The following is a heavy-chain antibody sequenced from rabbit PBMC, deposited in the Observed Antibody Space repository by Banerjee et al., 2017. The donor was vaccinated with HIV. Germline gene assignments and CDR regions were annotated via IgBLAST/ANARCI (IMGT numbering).Heavy chain of an antibody. CDR2: IYTGDGNT. J-gene: IGHJ4*01. CDR1: GFSFSSSYY. Sequence: QSLEESGGDLVKPGASLTLTCTASGFSFSSSYYMCWVRQAPGKGLEWIGCIYTGDGNTYYASWAKGRFTISKTSTTVTLQMTSLTAADTATYFCGRDPDDWGDWNYLWGPGTLVTVS. D-gene: IGHD2-1*01. CDR3: GRDPDDWGDWNYL. V-gene: IGHV1S40*01.